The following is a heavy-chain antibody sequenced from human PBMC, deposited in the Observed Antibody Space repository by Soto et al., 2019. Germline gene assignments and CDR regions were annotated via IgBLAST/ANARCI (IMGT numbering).Heavy chain of an antibody. CDR3: ARYGATTAFDY. Sequence: TFTSYGISWVRQAPGQGLEWMGWISAYNGDTYYAQKLQGRVTMTTDTSTSTAYMELRSLRSDDTAVYYCARYGATTAFDYWGQGTLVTVSS. D-gene: IGHD1-26*01. J-gene: IGHJ4*02. CDR1: TFTSYG. CDR2: ISAYNGDT. V-gene: IGHV1-18*01.